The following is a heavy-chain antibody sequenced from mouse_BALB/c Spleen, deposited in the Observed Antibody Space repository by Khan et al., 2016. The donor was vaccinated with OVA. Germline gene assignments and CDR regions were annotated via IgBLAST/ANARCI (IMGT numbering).Heavy chain of an antibody. V-gene: IGHV1-26*01. CDR1: GYSFTLYY. Sequence: VRLQQSGPDLVKPGASVKISCEASGYSFTLYYMSWVRQSHGKSLEWIGRVNPHTGGTSYNQEFKDKAILTVDKSSNTAYMELRSLTSEDSAVYYCARGYYFFASWGQGTLVTVSA. CDR3: ARGYYFFAS. CDR2: VNPHTGGT. D-gene: IGHD1-1*01. J-gene: IGHJ3*01.